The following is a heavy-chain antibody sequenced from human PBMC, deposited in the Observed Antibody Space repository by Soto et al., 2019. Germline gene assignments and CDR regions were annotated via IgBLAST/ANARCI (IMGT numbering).Heavy chain of an antibody. J-gene: IGHJ4*02. V-gene: IGHV3-23*01. D-gene: IGHD1-20*01. CDR3: AKESRKNNWNPDF. CDR2: ITGGGGRT. CDR1: GFTFNSFA. Sequence: GGSLRLSCAASGFTFNSFAMTWVRQAPGKGLEWVSLITGGGGRTYYADSVKGRFTASRDNSKNTVYLQMNSLRAEDTAIYYCAKESRKNNWNPDFWGQGTLVTVSS.